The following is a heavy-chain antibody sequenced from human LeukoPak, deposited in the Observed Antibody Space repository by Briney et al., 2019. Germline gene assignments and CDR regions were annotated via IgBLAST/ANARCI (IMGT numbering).Heavy chain of an antibody. D-gene: IGHD2-15*01. V-gene: IGHV1-18*01. CDR2: ISAYNGNT. Sequence: ASVKVSCKASGYTFTSDGISWVRQAPGQGLEWRGWISAYNGNTNYAQKLQGRVTMTTDTSTSTAYMELRSLRSDDTAVYYCARDSDCSGGSCYVNWFDPWGQGNLVTVSS. CDR1: GYTFTSDG. CDR3: ARDSDCSGGSCYVNWFDP. J-gene: IGHJ5*02.